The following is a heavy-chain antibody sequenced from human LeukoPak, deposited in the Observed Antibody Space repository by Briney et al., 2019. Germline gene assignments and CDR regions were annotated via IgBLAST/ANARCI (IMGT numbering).Heavy chain of an antibody. CDR1: GFTFSSYA. J-gene: IGHJ4*02. CDR3: VVTLAVAGLDY. D-gene: IGHD6-19*01. V-gene: IGHV3-23*01. CDR2: ISGSGGST. Sequence: PGASLRLSCAASGFTFSSYAMSWVPQAPGKGLEWVSAISGSGGSTYYADSVKGRFTISRDNSKNTLYLQMNSLRAEDTAVYYCVVTLAVAGLDYWGQGTLVTVSS.